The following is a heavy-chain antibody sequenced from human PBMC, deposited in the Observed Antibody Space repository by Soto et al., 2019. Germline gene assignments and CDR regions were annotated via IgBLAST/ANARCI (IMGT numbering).Heavy chain of an antibody. Sequence: SETLSLTCTVSCDSISSRGYFWGWIRQPPGKGLEWIGSIFYSGSTYYNPSLKSRVTIYVDTSKNQFSLKLTSVTAADTAVYYCASRDDSGTDLRCRNWFDPWGQGPLVTVSS. CDR1: CDSISSRGYF. CDR3: ASRDDSGTDLRCRNWFDP. V-gene: IGHV4-39*01. CDR2: IFYSGST. D-gene: IGHD3-3*01. J-gene: IGHJ5*02.